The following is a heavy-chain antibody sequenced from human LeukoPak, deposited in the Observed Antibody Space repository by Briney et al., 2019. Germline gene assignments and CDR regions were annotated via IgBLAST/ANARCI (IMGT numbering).Heavy chain of an antibody. CDR1: AFSLNAYN. V-gene: IGHV3-21*04. J-gene: IGHJ4*02. CDR3: VRDRGTYRPIDY. CDR2: ISYTGTYI. Sequence: GSLRLSCAASAFSLNAYNMNWVRQAPGKGLEWVSSISYTGTYIYYADSVKGRFTISRDNAQNSLYLQMNSLRAEDTAIYYCVRDRGTYRPIDYWGQGTLVTVSS. D-gene: IGHD1-26*01.